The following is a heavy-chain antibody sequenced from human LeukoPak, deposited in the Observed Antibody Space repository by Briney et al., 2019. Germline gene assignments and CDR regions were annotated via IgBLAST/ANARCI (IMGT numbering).Heavy chain of an antibody. CDR2: IGIGDDT. D-gene: IGHD5/OR15-5a*01. J-gene: IGHJ3*02. Sequence: GGSLRLSCAASGFTFRDYDMHWVRQTPGRGLEWVSAIGIGDDTHYPDSVKGRFTISRENAKNSLYLQMSSLRDGDTAMYYCVRGGIRVSGIDAFDIWGHGTMVTVSS. CDR1: GFTFRDYD. CDR3: VRGGIRVSGIDAFDI. V-gene: IGHV3-13*01.